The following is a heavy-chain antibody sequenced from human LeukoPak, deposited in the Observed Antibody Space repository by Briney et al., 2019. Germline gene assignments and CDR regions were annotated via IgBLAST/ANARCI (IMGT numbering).Heavy chain of an antibody. D-gene: IGHD3-22*01. CDR1: GGSISGGGYY. J-gene: IGHJ6*03. V-gene: IGHV4-30-2*01. Sequence: SQTLSLTCTVSGGSISGGGYYWSWIRQPPGKGLEWIGYIYHSGSTYYNPSLKSRVTISVDRSKNQFSLKLSSVTAADTAVYYCARDLGDSSGYSHYYYYYYMDVWGKGTTVTVSS. CDR2: IYHSGST. CDR3: ARDLGDSSGYSHYYYYYYMDV.